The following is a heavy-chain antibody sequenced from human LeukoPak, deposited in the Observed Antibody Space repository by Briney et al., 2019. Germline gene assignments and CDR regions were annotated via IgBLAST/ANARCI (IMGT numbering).Heavy chain of an antibody. CDR2: IYWDDDK. Sequence: SGPTLVKPTQTLTLTCTFSGFSLSTSGVGVSWIRQPPGKALEWLALIYWDDDKRYSPSLKSRLTITKDTSKNQVVLTMTNMDPVDTATYYCAHRRVEPAYYYGSGRNNWFDPWGQGTLVTVSS. V-gene: IGHV2-5*02. D-gene: IGHD3-10*01. J-gene: IGHJ5*02. CDR1: GFSLSTSGVG. CDR3: AHRRVEPAYYYGSGRNNWFDP.